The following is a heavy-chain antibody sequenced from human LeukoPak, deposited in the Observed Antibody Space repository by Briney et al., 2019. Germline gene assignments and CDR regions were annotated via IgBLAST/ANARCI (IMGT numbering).Heavy chain of an antibody. V-gene: IGHV5-51*01. J-gene: IGHJ4*02. CDR1: GYSFTNYW. CDR3: ARRMTRGVITSPFDS. D-gene: IGHD3-10*01. Sequence: GESLKISCKGSGYSFTNYWIGWVRQMPGKGLELMGLIYPGDSDTTYSPSSQGQVTISADRSISTAYLQWSSLKASDTAMYYCARRMTRGVITSPFDSWGQGTLVSVSS. CDR2: IYPGDSDT.